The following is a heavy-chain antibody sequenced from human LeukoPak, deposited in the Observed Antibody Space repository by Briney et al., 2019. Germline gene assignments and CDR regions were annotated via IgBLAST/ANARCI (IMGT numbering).Heavy chain of an antibody. CDR2: INSDGSST. J-gene: IGHJ3*02. Sequence: GGSLRLSCAASGFTFSSYWMHWVRQAPGKGLVWVSRINSDGSSTSCADSVKGRFTTSRDNSKNTLYLQVDSLRDEDTATYYCAYGSGSYYTALDIWGQGTMVTVSS. CDR3: AYGSGSYYTALDI. D-gene: IGHD3-10*01. CDR1: GFTFSSYW. V-gene: IGHV3-74*01.